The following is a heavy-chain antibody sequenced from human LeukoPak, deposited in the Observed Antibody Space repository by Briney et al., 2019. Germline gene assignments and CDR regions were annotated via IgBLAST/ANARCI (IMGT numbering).Heavy chain of an antibody. J-gene: IGHJ6*03. CDR3: ARNLLSSSSAYYYYHMDV. D-gene: IGHD6-6*01. CDR1: GFTFSSYA. V-gene: IGHV3-43D*03. CDR2: ISWDGGST. Sequence: GGSLRLSCAASGFTFSSYAMSWVRQAPGKGLEWVSLISWDGGSTYYADSVKGRFTISRDNSKNSLYLQMNSLRAEDTALYYCARNLLSSSSAYYYYHMDVWGKGTTVTVSS.